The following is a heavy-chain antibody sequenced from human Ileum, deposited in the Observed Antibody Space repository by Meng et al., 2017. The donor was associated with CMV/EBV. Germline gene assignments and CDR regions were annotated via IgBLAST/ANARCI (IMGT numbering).Heavy chain of an antibody. Sequence: SETLSLTCTVSGGSISTYYWSWIRQPPGKGLEWIGYIYYSGNTNYNPSLKSRATTSVDTSKNQFSLKLSSVTAADTAVYYCARYYCSDRCYYFDYWGQGTMVNVSS. D-gene: IGHD2-15*01. CDR1: GGSISTYY. J-gene: IGHJ4*02. V-gene: IGHV4-59*01. CDR2: IYYSGNT. CDR3: ARYYCSDRCYYFDY.